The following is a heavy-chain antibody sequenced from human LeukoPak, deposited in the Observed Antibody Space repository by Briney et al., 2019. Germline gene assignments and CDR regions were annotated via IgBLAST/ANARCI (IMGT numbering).Heavy chain of an antibody. CDR1: GFTFSNYW. J-gene: IGHJ6*02. V-gene: IGHV3-74*01. CDR3: SRDSLSSCGGDCYSGLDV. CDR2: IKSDGSST. Sequence: GRSLRLSCAASGFTFSNYWMHWVCQAPGEALMWVSRIKSDGSSTTYADSVKGRFTISRDNAKNTLYLQMNSLRAEDTAVYYCSRDSLSSCGGDCYSGLDVWGQGTTVTVSS. D-gene: IGHD2-21*02.